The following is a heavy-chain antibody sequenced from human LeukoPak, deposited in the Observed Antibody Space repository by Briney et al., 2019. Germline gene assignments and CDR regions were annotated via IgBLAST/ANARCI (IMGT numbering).Heavy chain of an antibody. V-gene: IGHV3-30*04. CDR1: GFTFSSYA. CDR3: ARGTVLYSYGLSDAFDI. Sequence: GGSLRLSCAASGFTFSSYAMHWVRQAPGKGLEWVAVISYDGSNKYYADSVKGRFTISRDNSKNTLYLQMNSLRAEDTAVYYCARGTVLYSYGLSDAFDIWGQGTMVTVSS. CDR2: ISYDGSNK. D-gene: IGHD5-18*01. J-gene: IGHJ3*02.